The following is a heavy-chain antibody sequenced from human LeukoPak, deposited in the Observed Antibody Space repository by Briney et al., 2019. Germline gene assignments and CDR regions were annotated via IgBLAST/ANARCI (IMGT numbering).Heavy chain of an antibody. CDR3: ARVGEYSGSYDDY. CDR2: VSTDNGKS. D-gene: IGHD1-26*01. CDR1: GYMFREYD. J-gene: IGHJ4*02. Sequence: ASVKVSCKASGYMFREYDINWMRQAPGQGPEWMGWVSTDNGKSHYAQKFQGRVALTTDTSTNTAYMELRSLRSDDTAVYYCARVGEYSGSYDDYWGQGTLVTVSS. V-gene: IGHV1-18*01.